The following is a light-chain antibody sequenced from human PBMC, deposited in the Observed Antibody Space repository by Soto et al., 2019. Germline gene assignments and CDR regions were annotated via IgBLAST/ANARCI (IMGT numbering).Light chain of an antibody. CDR3: QQYGTSPRT. CDR1: QSVSSSY. V-gene: IGKV3-20*01. Sequence: EIVLTQSPGTLSLSPGEGATLSCRARQSVSSSYLAWYQQKPGQAPRLLIYDASSRATGIPDRFSGSGSGTDFTLTISRLEPEDCAVYYCQQYGTSPRTFGQGTKVDIK. CDR2: DAS. J-gene: IGKJ1*01.